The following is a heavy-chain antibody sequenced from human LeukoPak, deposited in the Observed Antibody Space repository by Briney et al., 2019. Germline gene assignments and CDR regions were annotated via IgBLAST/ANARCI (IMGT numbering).Heavy chain of an antibody. J-gene: IGHJ5*02. Sequence: ASVKVSCTASGGTFSSYTISWVRQAPGQGLEWMGGIIPILGIANYAQKFQGRVTITEDKSKSTAYMELSSLRSEDTAVYYCAREEVAARQYNWFDPWGQGTLVTVSS. CDR3: AREEVAARQYNWFDP. CDR1: GGTFSSYT. V-gene: IGHV1-69*10. D-gene: IGHD6-6*01. CDR2: IIPILGIA.